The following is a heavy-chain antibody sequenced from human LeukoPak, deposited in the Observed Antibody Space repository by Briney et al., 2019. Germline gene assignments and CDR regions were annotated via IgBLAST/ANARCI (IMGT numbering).Heavy chain of an antibody. CDR2: INPNSGGT. CDR3: ARVNYYDSSGSDEAYFDY. D-gene: IGHD3-22*01. V-gene: IGHV1-2*02. Sequence: GASVKVSCKASGYTFTGYYMHWVRQAPGQGLEWMGWINPNSGGTNYAQKFQGRVTMTRDTSISTAHMELSRLRSDDTAVYYCARVNYYDSSGSDEAYFDYWGQGTLVTVSS. J-gene: IGHJ4*02. CDR1: GYTFTGYY.